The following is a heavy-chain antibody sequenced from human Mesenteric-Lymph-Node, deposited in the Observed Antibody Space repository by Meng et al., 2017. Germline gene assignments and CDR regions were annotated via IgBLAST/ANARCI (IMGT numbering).Heavy chain of an antibody. Sequence: QVQLRESGPAPVKPSETLSLTCAVSGDSITNHNWWAWVRQPPGKGLEWIGEIPHRGSSAYNPSLKSRVSMSIDKSKNQFSLKLTSVTAADTAVYYCAREQFGGARYNWFDPWGQGTLVTVSS. CDR2: IPHRGSS. J-gene: IGHJ5*02. V-gene: IGHV4-4*02. CDR1: GDSITNHNW. D-gene: IGHD3-16*01. CDR3: AREQFGGARYNWFDP.